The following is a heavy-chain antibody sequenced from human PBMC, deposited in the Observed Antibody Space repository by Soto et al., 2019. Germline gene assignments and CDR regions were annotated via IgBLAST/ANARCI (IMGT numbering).Heavy chain of an antibody. V-gene: IGHV4-61*01. Sequence: SETLSLTCTVSGGSVSSGSYYWSWIRQPPGKGLEWIGYIYYSGSTNYNPSLKSRVTISVDTSKNQFSLKLSSVTAADTAVYYCARVALTGYYDFDYWGQGTLVTVSS. CDR1: GGSVSSGSYY. J-gene: IGHJ4*02. CDR2: IYYSGST. D-gene: IGHD3-9*01. CDR3: ARVALTGYYDFDY.